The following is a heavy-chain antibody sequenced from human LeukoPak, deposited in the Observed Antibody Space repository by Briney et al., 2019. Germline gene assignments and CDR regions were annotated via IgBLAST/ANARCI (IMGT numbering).Heavy chain of an antibody. D-gene: IGHD6-19*01. CDR3: ARDSAQWTPNYYYYGMDV. CDR1: GFTFSSYG. V-gene: IGHV3-33*01. CDR2: IWYDGSNK. Sequence: HPGGSLRLSCAASGFTFSSYGMHWVRQAPGKGLEWVAVIWYDGSNKYYADSVKGRFTISRDNSKNTLYLQMNSLRAEDTAVYYCARDSAQWTPNYYYYGMDVWGQGTTVTVSS. J-gene: IGHJ6*02.